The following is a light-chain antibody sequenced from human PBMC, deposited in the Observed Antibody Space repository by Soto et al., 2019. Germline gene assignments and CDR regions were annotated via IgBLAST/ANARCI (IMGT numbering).Light chain of an antibody. Sequence: QSALTQPASVSGFPGQSITISCIGTIRDVGGYNFVSWYQQYPDKAPKLMIHQVTVRPSGVSDRFSGSKSANTAFLTISGLQAEDEGDYYCTSFTTTSTWVFGGGTKVTVL. CDR2: QVT. J-gene: IGLJ3*02. CDR3: TSFTTTSTWV. V-gene: IGLV2-14*01. CDR1: IRDVGGYNF.